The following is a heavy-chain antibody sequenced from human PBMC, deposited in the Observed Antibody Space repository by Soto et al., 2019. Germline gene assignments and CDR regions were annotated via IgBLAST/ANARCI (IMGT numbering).Heavy chain of an antibody. Sequence: QLLESGGGLVQPGGSLRLSCEASGFSFCSYALSWVRQAPGKGLEWVSTFSAGGRAYYADSVKGRFTIAKDTSKNTLRLQASSLRAEDTAVYYCAKESMPQHYGDTLFDYWGQGTRVTVSS. CDR1: GFSFCSYA. J-gene: IGHJ4*02. CDR3: AKESMPQHYGDTLFDY. D-gene: IGHD4-17*01. V-gene: IGHV3-23*01. CDR2: FSAGGRA.